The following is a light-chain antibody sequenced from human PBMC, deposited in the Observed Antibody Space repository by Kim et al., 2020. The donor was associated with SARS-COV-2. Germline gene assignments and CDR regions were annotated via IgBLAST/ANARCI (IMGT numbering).Light chain of an antibody. V-gene: IGLV2-23*02. Sequence: SITISCTGTSRDVGNYNLVSWYQQHPGKAPKLIIFEVNKRPSGVSNRFSGSKSGDTASLTISGLQAEDETDYYCCSYAGSSTFVIFGGGTQLTVL. CDR1: SRDVGNYNL. CDR2: EVN. CDR3: CSYAGSSTFVI. J-gene: IGLJ2*01.